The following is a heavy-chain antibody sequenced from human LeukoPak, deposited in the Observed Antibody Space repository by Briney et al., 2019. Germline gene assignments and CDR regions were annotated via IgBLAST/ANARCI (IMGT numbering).Heavy chain of an antibody. D-gene: IGHD2-2*01. Sequence: PSETLSLTCTVSGGSISSYYWSWIRQPAGKGLEWIGRIYTSGSTNYNPSLKSRVTMSVDTSKNQFSLKLSSVTAADTAVYYCASGPIVVVPAAMNYYYYYMDVWGKGTTVTVS. CDR1: GGSISSYY. V-gene: IGHV4-4*07. CDR3: ASGPIVVVPAAMNYYYYYMDV. J-gene: IGHJ6*03. CDR2: IYTSGST.